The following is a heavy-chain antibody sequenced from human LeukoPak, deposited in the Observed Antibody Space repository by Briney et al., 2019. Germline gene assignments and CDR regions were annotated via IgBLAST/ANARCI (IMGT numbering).Heavy chain of an antibody. D-gene: IGHD1-26*01. Sequence: ASVKVSCKASGGTFSSYAISWVRQAPGQGLEWMGRIIPILGIANYAQKFQGRVTITADKSTSTAYMELSSLRSEDTAVYYCAREGFIVGATKAYYFDYWGQGTLVTASS. J-gene: IGHJ4*02. CDR1: GGTFSSYA. CDR2: IIPILGIA. CDR3: AREGFIVGATKAYYFDY. V-gene: IGHV1-69*04.